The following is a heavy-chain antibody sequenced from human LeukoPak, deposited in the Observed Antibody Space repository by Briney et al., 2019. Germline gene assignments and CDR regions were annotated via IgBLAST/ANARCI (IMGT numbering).Heavy chain of an antibody. CDR2: ISSSSSTI. D-gene: IGHD5-12*01. Sequence: GGSLRLSCAASGFTFSSYSMNWVRQAPGKGLEWVSYISSSSSTIYYADSVKGRFTISRDNAKNSLYLQMNSLRAEDTAVYYCARGAAEYSGYDSPNLDYWGQGTLVTVSS. CDR3: ARGAAEYSGYDSPNLDY. CDR1: GFTFSSYS. V-gene: IGHV3-48*04. J-gene: IGHJ4*02.